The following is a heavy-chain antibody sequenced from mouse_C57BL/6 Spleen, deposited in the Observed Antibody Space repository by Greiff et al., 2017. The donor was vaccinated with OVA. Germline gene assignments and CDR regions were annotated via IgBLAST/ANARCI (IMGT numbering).Heavy chain of an antibody. CDR3: ARDADYGSSHYFDY. V-gene: IGHV5-4*01. J-gene: IGHJ2*01. CDR2: ISDGGSYT. Sequence: EVKVVESGGGLVKPGGSLKLSCAASGFTFSSYAMSWVRQTPEKRLEWVATISDGGSYTYYPDNVKGRFTISRDNAKNNLYLQMSHLKSEDTAMYYCARDADYGSSHYFDYWGQGTTLTVSS. CDR1: GFTFSSYA. D-gene: IGHD1-1*01.